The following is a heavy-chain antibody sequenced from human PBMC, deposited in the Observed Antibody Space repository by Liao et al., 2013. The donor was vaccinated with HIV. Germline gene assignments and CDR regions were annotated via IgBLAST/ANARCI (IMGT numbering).Heavy chain of an antibody. V-gene: IGHV4-61*02. D-gene: IGHD3-3*01. CDR3: ARTDQYYDYWNGYENWFDP. J-gene: IGHJ5*02. Sequence: QVQLQESGPGLVKPSQTLSLTCTVSGGSISSGSYYWSWIRQPAGKGLEWIGRIYTSGSTNYNPSLKSRVIMSVDTSKNQFSLKLSSVTAADTAVYYCARTDQYYDYWNGYENWFDPWGQGTLVTVSS. CDR1: GGSISSGSYY. CDR2: IYTSGST.